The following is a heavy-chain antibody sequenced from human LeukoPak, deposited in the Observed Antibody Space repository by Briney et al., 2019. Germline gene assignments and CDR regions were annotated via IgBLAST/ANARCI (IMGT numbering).Heavy chain of an antibody. CDR1: TFTFSRYA. J-gene: IGHJ6*03. D-gene: IGHD5-24*01. CDR2: INHSGST. Sequence: PGGSLRLSCAASTFTFSRYAMAWVRQAPGKGLEWIGEINHSGSTNYNPSLKSRVTISVDTSKNQFSLKVSSVTAADTAVYYCARVVETATTFHYFDYYMDVWGKGTTVTVSS. CDR3: ARVVETATTFHYFDYYMDV. V-gene: IGHV4-34*01.